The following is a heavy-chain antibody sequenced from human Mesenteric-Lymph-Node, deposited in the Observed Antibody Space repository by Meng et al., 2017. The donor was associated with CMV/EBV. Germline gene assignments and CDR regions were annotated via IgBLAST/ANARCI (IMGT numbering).Heavy chain of an antibody. CDR1: GGSISSSSSY. CDR2: VSYSGST. J-gene: IGHJ6*02. V-gene: IGHV4-39*07. Sequence: ETLSLTCTVSGGSISSSSSYWGWIRQPPGKGLEWIGSVSYSGSTHYNPSLKNRVTISLDTSTNQFSLKLTSVAAADTAVYYCARDLAENEWLHYYYYDMDVWGQGTTVTVSS. CDR3: ARDLAENEWLHYYYYDMDV. D-gene: IGHD3-3*01.